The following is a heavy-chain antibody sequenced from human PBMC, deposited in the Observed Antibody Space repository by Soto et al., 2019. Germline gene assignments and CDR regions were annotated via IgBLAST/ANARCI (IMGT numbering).Heavy chain of an antibody. J-gene: IGHJ5*02. V-gene: IGHV4-59*13. CDR3: ATVPINTVTTRSWFDP. D-gene: IGHD5-12*01. CDR1: GGSISGYY. Sequence: SETLSLTCTVSGGSISGYYWSWIRQPPGKGLEWIVNIYNRGRTNYNPSLKSRVTISLDTSKNQFSLKVNSVTGADTAVYYCATVPINTVTTRSWFDPWGPGTLVTVSS. CDR2: IYNRGRT.